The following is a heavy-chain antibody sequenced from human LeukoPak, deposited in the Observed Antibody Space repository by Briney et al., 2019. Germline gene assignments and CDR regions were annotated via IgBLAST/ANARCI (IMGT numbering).Heavy chain of an antibody. V-gene: IGHV4-31*03. CDR2: IYYSGST. D-gene: IGHD5-12*01. J-gene: IGHJ4*02. CDR1: GGSISSGGYY. CDR3: AREGDIAFDY. Sequence: PSETLSLTCTVSGGSISSGGYYWSWIRPHPGTGLEWIGYIYYSGSTYYNPSLKSRVTISVDTSKNQFSLKLSSVTAADTAVYYCAREGDIAFDYWGQGTLVTVSS.